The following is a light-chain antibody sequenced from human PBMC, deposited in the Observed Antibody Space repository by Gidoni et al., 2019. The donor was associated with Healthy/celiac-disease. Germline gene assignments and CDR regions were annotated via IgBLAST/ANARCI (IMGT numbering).Light chain of an antibody. Sequence: QSALPQPSPVSGSPGQSITISCTGPSSDVGGYNSVAWYQQHPGKAPKLMIYDVSNRPSGVSNRFSGSKSGNTASRTISVLQAEDEADYYCSSYTSSIYVFGTGTKVTVL. V-gene: IGLV2-14*03. CDR3: SSYTSSIYV. J-gene: IGLJ1*01. CDR1: SSDVGGYNS. CDR2: DVS.